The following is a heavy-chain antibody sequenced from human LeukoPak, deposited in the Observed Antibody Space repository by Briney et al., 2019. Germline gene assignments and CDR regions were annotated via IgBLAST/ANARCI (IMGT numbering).Heavy chain of an antibody. Sequence: SVKVSCKASGGTFSSYAISWVRQAPGQGLEWLGRIIPIFGTANYAQKFQGRVTITTDESTSTAYMELSSLRSEDTAVYYCARDLFSSSWPFDYWGQGTLVTVSS. D-gene: IGHD6-13*01. CDR1: GGTFSSYA. V-gene: IGHV1-69*05. J-gene: IGHJ4*02. CDR2: IIPIFGTA. CDR3: ARDLFSSSWPFDY.